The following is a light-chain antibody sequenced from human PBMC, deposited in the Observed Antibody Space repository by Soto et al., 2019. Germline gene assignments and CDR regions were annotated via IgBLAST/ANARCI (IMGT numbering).Light chain of an antibody. J-gene: IGLJ2*01. CDR3: SSYGGSDIVR. Sequence: QSVLTQPPSASGSPGQSVTISCTGTSSDFGGYNYVSWYQQHPGQAPKLMIYEVNKRPSGVPDRFSGSKSGNTASLTVSGLQAEDEADYYCSSYGGSDIVRFGGGTKLTVL. CDR1: SSDFGGYNY. V-gene: IGLV2-8*01. CDR2: EVN.